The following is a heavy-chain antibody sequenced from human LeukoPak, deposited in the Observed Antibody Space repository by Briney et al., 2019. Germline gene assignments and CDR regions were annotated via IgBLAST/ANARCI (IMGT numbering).Heavy chain of an antibody. J-gene: IGHJ5*02. CDR2: INHSGST. D-gene: IGHD6-19*01. CDR3: ASREIAVAGTGSNWFDP. V-gene: IGHV4-34*01. CDR1: GGSFSGYY. Sequence: PSETLSLTCAVYGGSFSGYYWSWIRQPPGKGLEWIGEINHSGSTNCNPSLKSRVTISVDTSKNQFSLKLSSVTAADTAVYYCASREIAVAGTGSNWFDPWGQGTLVTVSS.